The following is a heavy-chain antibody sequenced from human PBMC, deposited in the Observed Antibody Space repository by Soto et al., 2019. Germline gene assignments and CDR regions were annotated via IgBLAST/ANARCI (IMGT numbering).Heavy chain of an antibody. Sequence: ASVKVSCKASGYTFTSYYMHWVRQAPGQGLEWMGIINPSGGSTSYAQKFQGRVTMTRDTSTSTVYMELSSPRSEDTAVYYCARGYYYDSSAVTRVFDYWGQGTLVTVSS. CDR2: INPSGGST. V-gene: IGHV1-46*01. D-gene: IGHD3-22*01. CDR1: GYTFTSYY. J-gene: IGHJ4*02. CDR3: ARGYYYDSSAVTRVFDY.